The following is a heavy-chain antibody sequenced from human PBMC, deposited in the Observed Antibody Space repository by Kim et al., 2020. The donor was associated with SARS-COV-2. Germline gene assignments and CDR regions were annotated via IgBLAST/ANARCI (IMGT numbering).Heavy chain of an antibody. D-gene: IGHD5-12*01. V-gene: IGHV1-18*01. CDR3: AREVDIVATTYFDY. Sequence: AQKPPGRVTMTTDTSTSTAYMELRSLRSDDTAVYYCAREVDIVATTYFDYWGQGTLVTVSS. J-gene: IGHJ4*02.